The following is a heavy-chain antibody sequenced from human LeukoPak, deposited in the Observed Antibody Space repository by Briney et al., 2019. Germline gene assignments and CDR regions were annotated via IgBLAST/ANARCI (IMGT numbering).Heavy chain of an antibody. J-gene: IGHJ4*02. CDR2: IYETGHT. CDR3: ARGGSGWWIYF. Sequence: SETLSLTCTVSGGSINNYYWSWIRQPPGKGLEWIAYIYETGHTGYNPSLKTRVTISLDTSKNQFSLKLNSVTAADTAVYYCARGGSGWWIYFWGQGTLVTVSS. D-gene: IGHD6-19*01. V-gene: IGHV4-4*08. CDR1: GGSINNYY.